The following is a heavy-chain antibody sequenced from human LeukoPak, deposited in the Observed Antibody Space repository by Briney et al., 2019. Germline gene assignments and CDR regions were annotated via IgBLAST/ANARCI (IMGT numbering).Heavy chain of an antibody. CDR1: GFTFSSYA. CDR3: AKDHYYGSVNDAFDI. J-gene: IGHJ3*02. Sequence: GGSLRLSCAASGFTFSSYAMSWVRRAPGKGLEWVSAISGSGGSTYYADSVKGRFTISRDNSKNTLYLQMNSLRAEDTAVYYCAKDHYYGSVNDAFDIWGQGTMVTVSS. D-gene: IGHD3-10*01. CDR2: ISGSGGST. V-gene: IGHV3-23*01.